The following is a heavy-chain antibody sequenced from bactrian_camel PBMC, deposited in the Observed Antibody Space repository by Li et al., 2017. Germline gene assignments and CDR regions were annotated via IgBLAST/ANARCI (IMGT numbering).Heavy chain of an antibody. CDR3: TNEVEVHNEYEHNG. Sequence: VQLVESGGDLVQPGGSLRLSCVASGFTFSSYTMSWVRQAPGKGLEWVSRIRSGGDRAFYSDSVKGRFTMSRDNAKNTLYLQLNDLKTEDTAMYYCTNEVEVHNEYEHNGWGQGTQVTVS. D-gene: IGHD4*01. J-gene: IGHJ4*01. CDR1: GFTFSSYT. CDR2: IRSGGDRA. V-gene: IGHV3S31*01.